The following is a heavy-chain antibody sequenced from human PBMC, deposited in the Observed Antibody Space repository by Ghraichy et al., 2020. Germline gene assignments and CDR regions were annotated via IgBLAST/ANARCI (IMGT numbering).Heavy chain of an antibody. CDR3: ARDFKAGPSPHYYDSSGFYGMDV. CDR1: GFTFSSYG. D-gene: IGHD3-22*01. V-gene: IGHV3-33*01. Sequence: GESLNISCAASGFTFSSYGMHWVRQAPGKGLEWVAVIWYDGSNKYYADSVKGRFTISRDNSKNTLYLQMNSLRAEDTAVYYCARDFKAGPSPHYYDSSGFYGMDVWGQGTTVTVSS. J-gene: IGHJ6*02. CDR2: IWYDGSNK.